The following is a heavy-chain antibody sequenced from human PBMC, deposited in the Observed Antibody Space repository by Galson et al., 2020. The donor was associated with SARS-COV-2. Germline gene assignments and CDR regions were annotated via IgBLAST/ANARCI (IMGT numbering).Heavy chain of an antibody. CDR1: VGSFSGYQ. CDR2: INDSGST. D-gene: IGHD6-19*01. Sequence: SETLSLTCAVYVGSFSGYQWSWIRQPPGKGLEWIGEINDSGSTNYNPSLKSRVTISVDTSKNQFSLKLTSVTAADTAVYYCARDSRVSSGRPHDAFDIWGQGTMVTVSS. CDR3: ARDSRVSSGRPHDAFDI. V-gene: IGHV4-34*01. J-gene: IGHJ3*02.